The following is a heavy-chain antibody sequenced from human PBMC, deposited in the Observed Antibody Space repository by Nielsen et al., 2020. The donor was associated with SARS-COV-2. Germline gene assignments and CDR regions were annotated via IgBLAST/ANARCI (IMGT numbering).Heavy chain of an antibody. Sequence: GGSLRLSCAASGFTFSSYSMNWVRQAPGKGLEWVSSISSSSSYIYYADSVKGRFTISRDNAKNSLYLQMNSLRAEDTAVYYCASGGGITGSYYYGMDVWGQGTTVTVSS. D-gene: IGHD1-14*01. CDR3: ASGGGITGSYYYGMDV. V-gene: IGHV3-21*01. J-gene: IGHJ6*02. CDR1: GFTFSSYS. CDR2: ISSSSSYI.